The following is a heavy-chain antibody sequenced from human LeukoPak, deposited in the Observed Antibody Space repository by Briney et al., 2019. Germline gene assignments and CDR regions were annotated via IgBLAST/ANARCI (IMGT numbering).Heavy chain of an antibody. J-gene: IGHJ4*02. CDR1: GFTVGSNY. CDR3: ARVDSPWYFDY. Sequence: PGGSLRLSCAASGFTVGSNYMSWVRQAPGKGLEWVSVIYSGGSTYYADSVKGRFTISRDNSKNTLYLQMNSLRAEDTAVYYCARVDSPWYFDYWGQGTLVTVSS. CDR2: IYSGGST. D-gene: IGHD3-22*01. V-gene: IGHV3-66*01.